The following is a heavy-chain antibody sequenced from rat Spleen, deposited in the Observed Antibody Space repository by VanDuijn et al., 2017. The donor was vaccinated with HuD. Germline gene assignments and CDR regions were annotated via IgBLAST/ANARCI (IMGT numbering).Heavy chain of an antibody. CDR3: ARQDIAAIFDY. CDR1: GFTFSDYN. Sequence: EVQLVESGGGLVQPGRSLKLSCAASGFTFSDYNMAWVRQAPKKGLEWVATISYDGSSTYYRDSVKGRFTISRDNAKSTLYLQMDSLRSEDTATYYCARQDIAAIFDYWGQGVMVTVSS. V-gene: IGHV5-7*01. D-gene: IGHD1-2*01. J-gene: IGHJ2*01. CDR2: ISYDGSST.